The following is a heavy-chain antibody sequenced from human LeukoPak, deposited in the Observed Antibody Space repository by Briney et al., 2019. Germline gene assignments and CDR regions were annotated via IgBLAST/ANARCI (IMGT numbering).Heavy chain of an antibody. D-gene: IGHD4-17*01. Sequence: GGSLRLSCVASGFNLSSYNMKWVRQAPGKGLEWVSYISSSSSTIYYADSVKGRFTISRDNAKNSLYLQMNSLRAEDTAVYYCAREILRRTDRSAFDIWGQGTMVTVSS. CDR3: AREILRRTDRSAFDI. CDR2: ISSSSSTI. CDR1: GFNLSSYN. V-gene: IGHV3-48*04. J-gene: IGHJ3*02.